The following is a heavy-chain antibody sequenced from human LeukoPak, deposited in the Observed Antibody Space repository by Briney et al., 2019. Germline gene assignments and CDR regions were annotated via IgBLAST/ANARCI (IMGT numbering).Heavy chain of an antibody. Sequence: PGGSLRLSCAASGFTFNTDWMSRVRQAPGKGLEWVANIKEDGSKQYYVDSVKGRFTISRDNDKKTLYLQMNGLRAEDTAVYYCARHRRNCDTTTCEFSWFDPWGQGTQVTVSS. CDR1: GFTFNTDW. CDR3: ARHRRNCDTTTCEFSWFDP. V-gene: IGHV3-7*01. D-gene: IGHD2/OR15-2a*01. J-gene: IGHJ5*02. CDR2: IKEDGSKQ.